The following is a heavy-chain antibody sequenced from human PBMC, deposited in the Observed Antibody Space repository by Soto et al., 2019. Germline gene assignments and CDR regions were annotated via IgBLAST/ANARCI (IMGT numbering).Heavy chain of an antibody. Sequence: QVHLGNSGAEVKKPGSAVNVSCKASGGTFSSYTITWVRQAPGQGLEWMGRIIPILGIENYAQKFQGRVTITADKSTVTAYIEIRRLRCEYTARYYCLNIHHYWGQGTLVTIST. CDR2: IIPILGIE. J-gene: IGHJ4*02. V-gene: IGHV1-69*02. CDR1: GGTFSSYT. CDR3: LNIHHY.